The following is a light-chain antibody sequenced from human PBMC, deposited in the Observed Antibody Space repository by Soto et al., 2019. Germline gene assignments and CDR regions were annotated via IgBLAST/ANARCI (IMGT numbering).Light chain of an antibody. V-gene: IGLV1-44*01. CDR2: GNT. J-gene: IGLJ2*01. CDR3: AAWDDSLNVVI. CDR1: RSNIGGNP. Sequence: QPVLTQPPSVSGTPGQRVTISCSGSRSNIGGNPVNWYQQFPGTAPKLVINGNTHRPSGVPDRFSGSKSGTSAFLDISGLQSEDEADYYCAAWDDSLNVVIFGGGTKLTVL.